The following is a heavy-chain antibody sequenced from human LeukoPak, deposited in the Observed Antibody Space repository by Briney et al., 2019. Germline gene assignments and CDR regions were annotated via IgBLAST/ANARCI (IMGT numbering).Heavy chain of an antibody. Sequence: SETLSLTCTVSGGSISSGSYYWSWIRQSPGKGLEWIGYIYYSGSTNYNPSLKSRVIISVDTSKNQFSLKLSSVTAADTAVYYCARHSVVADAFDIWGQGTMVTVSS. V-gene: IGHV4-61*01. CDR3: ARHSVVADAFDI. J-gene: IGHJ3*02. CDR1: GGSISSGSYY. D-gene: IGHD2-15*01. CDR2: IYYSGST.